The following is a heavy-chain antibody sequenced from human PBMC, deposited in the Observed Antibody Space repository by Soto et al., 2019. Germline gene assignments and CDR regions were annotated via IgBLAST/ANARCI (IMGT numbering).Heavy chain of an antibody. CDR2: ISGSSSSI. CDR1: GFTFSSYS. Sequence: GGSLRLSCAASGFTFSSYSMSWVRQAPGKGLEWVSYISGSSSSIYYANSVKGRFTISRDNDKNSLYLQMNSLTDEDTAVYYCARHNYFCSLEFGHWGQGNLVTVSS. D-gene: IGHD3-10*01. J-gene: IGHJ4*02. CDR3: ARHNYFCSLEFGH. V-gene: IGHV3-48*02.